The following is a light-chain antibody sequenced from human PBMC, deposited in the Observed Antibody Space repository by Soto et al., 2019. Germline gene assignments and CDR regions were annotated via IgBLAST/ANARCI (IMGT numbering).Light chain of an antibody. J-gene: IGLJ1*01. V-gene: IGLV2-11*01. CDR3: CSYAGSYTHYV. CDR2: AVT. CDR1: SSDVGGYNY. Sequence: QPELTQPRSVSGSPGQSVTISCTGTSSDVGGYNYVSWYQQYPGRAPKVMIYAVTKRPSGVPDRISGSKSGNTASLTISGLQAEDEADYYCCSYAGSYTHYVFGTGTKVTVL.